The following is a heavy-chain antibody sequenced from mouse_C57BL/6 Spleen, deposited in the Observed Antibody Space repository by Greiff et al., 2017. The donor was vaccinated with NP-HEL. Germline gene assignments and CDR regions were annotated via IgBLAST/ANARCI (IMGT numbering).Heavy chain of an antibody. CDR3: ARNGEDDGYYFFAY. V-gene: IGHV2-2*01. Sequence: QVQLKESGPGLVQPSQSLSITCTVSGFSLTSYGVHWVRQSPGKGLEWLGVIWSGGSTDYNAAFISRLSISKDNSKSQVFFKMNSLQADDTAIYYCARNGEDDGYYFFAYWGQGTLVTVSA. J-gene: IGHJ3*01. CDR1: GFSLTSYG. D-gene: IGHD2-3*01. CDR2: IWSGGST.